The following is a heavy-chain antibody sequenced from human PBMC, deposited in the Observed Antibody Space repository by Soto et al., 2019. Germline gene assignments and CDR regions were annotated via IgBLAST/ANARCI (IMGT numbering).Heavy chain of an antibody. D-gene: IGHD1-26*01. CDR1: GGSISSSNW. CDR3: AREAYKRGATNPFFDY. V-gene: IGHV4-4*02. CDR2: IYPSGIT. Sequence: LSHICAVSGGSISSSNWWTWVRLPPGKGLEWIGEIYPSGITNYSPSLKSRVTMSVDKSKNQFSLKLNSVTAADTAMYYCAREAYKRGATNPFFDYWGQGTPVTVSS. J-gene: IGHJ4*02.